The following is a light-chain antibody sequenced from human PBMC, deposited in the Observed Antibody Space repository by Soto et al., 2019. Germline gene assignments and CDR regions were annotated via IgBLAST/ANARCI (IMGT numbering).Light chain of an antibody. CDR3: SSYTSSSTLV. V-gene: IGLV2-14*01. J-gene: IGLJ2*01. CDR1: SSDVGGYNY. Sequence: QSALTQPASVSGSPGQSITISCTGTSSDVGGYNYVSWYQQHPGKAPKLLIYDVRNRPSGVSNRFYGSKSGNTASLTISGLQAEDEADYYCSSYTSSSTLVFGGGTKLTVL. CDR2: DVR.